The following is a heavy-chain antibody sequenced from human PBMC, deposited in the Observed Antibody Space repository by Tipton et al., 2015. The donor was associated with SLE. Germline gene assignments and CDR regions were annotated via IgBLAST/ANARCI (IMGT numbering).Heavy chain of an antibody. V-gene: IGHV4-38-2*01. CDR1: GYSISSGYY. Sequence: TLSLTCAVSGYSISSGYYWGWIRQPPGKGLEWIGYIYHSGSTYYNPSLKSRVTISVDTSKNQFSLKLSSVTAADTAVYYCARVRRTGPGDYWGQGTLVTVSS. CDR2: IYHSGST. CDR3: ARVRRTGPGDY. D-gene: IGHD1-1*01. J-gene: IGHJ4*02.